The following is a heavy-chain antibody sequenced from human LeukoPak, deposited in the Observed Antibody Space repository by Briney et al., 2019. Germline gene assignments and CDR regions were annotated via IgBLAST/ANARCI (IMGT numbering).Heavy chain of an antibody. D-gene: IGHD2-15*01. CDR1: GGSSSGYY. J-gene: IGHJ5*02. CDR2: INHSGST. CDR3: ARGGTCSGGSCGGSWFDP. Sequence: SETLSLTCAVYGGSSSGYYWSWIRQPPGKGLEWIGEINHSGSTNYNPSLKSRVTISVDTSKNQFSLKLSSVTAADTAVYYCARGGTCSGGSCGGSWFDPWGQGTLVTVSS. V-gene: IGHV4-34*01.